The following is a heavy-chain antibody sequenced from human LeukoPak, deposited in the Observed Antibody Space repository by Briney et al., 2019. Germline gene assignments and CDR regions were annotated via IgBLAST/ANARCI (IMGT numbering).Heavy chain of an antibody. CDR3: AREIFAVARKDAFDI. D-gene: IGHD3-3*01. CDR2: IYYSGST. J-gene: IGHJ3*02. Sequence: PSETLSLACTVSGGSISSGDYYWSWIRQPPGKGLEWIGYIYYSGSTYYNPSLKSRVTISVDTSKNQFSLKLSSVTAADTAVYYCAREIFAVARKDAFDIWGQGTMVTVSS. CDR1: GGSISSGDYY. V-gene: IGHV4-30-4*08.